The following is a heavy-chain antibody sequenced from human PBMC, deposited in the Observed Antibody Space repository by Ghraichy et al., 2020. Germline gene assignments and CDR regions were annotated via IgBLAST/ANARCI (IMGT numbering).Heavy chain of an antibody. V-gene: IGHV3-23*01. J-gene: IGHJ4*02. CDR2: ISGSGGST. Sequence: GESLNISCAASGFTFSSYAMSWVRQAPGKGLEWVSAISGSGGSTYYADSVKGRFTISRDNSKNTLYLQMNSLRAEDTAVYYCAKGFRKFFGVVKVLEYWGQGTLVTVSS. CDR3: AKGFRKFFGVVKVLEY. CDR1: GFTFSSYA. D-gene: IGHD3-3*01.